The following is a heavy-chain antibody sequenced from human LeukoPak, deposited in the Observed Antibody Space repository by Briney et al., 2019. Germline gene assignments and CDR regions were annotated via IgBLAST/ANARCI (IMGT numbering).Heavy chain of an antibody. J-gene: IGHJ4*02. V-gene: IGHV3-48*02. CDR1: GFTFSTYS. CDR2: ISSSSSTI. D-gene: IGHD3-16*01. Sequence: GWSLRLSCAASGFTFSTYSMNWVRQATGKGLEWVSYISSSSSTIYYADSVKGRFTISRDNAKHSLYLQMNSLRDEDTAVYYCARDQDYALDYWGQGTLVTVSS. CDR3: ARDQDYALDY.